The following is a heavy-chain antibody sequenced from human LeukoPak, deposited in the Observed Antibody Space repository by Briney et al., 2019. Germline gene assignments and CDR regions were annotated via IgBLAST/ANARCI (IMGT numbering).Heavy chain of an antibody. J-gene: IGHJ4*02. D-gene: IGHD3-22*01. CDR2: IHPGDSDT. V-gene: IGHV5-51*01. CDR3: ARHSIADY. CDR1: GYRLNEYW. Sequence: WESLRISRKVPGYRLNEYWIGWVRQMPGKGLEWMGIIHPGDSDTRYSPSFQGQVTISADKSISTAYLQWSSLKASDSAMYYCARHSIADYWGQGTLVTVSS.